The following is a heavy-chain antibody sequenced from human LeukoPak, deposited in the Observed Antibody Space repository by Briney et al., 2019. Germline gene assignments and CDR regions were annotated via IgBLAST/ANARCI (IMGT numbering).Heavy chain of an antibody. V-gene: IGHV1-8*03. CDR2: MNPNSGNT. D-gene: IGHD4-17*01. CDR1: GYTFTSYD. J-gene: IGHJ5*02. Sequence: ASVKVSCKASGYTFTSYDINWVRQATGQGLEWMGWMNPNSGNTGYAQKFQGRVTTTRNTSISTAYMELSSLRSEDTAVYYCARGTSHRYGDYINWFDPWGQGTLVTVSS. CDR3: ARGTSHRYGDYINWFDP.